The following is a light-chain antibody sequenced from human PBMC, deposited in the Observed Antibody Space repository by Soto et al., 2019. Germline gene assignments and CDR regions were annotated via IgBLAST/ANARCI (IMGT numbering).Light chain of an antibody. CDR1: QGVSSNY. CDR2: GAS. CDR3: QQYGSSPFT. Sequence: EIVLTQSPGTLSLSPGERATLSCRASQGVSSNYLAWYQQKPGQAPRLLIYGASIRATGIPARFSGSGSGTDFTLTISRLEPEDVVVYYCQQYGSSPFTFGPGTKVDIK. V-gene: IGKV3-20*01. J-gene: IGKJ3*01.